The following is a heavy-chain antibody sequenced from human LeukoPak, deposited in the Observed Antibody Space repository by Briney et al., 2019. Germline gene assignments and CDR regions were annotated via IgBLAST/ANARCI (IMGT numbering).Heavy chain of an antibody. CDR1: GGTFSSYA. CDR2: IIPIFGTA. V-gene: IGHV1-69*05. J-gene: IGHJ4*02. CDR3: ARQNIAARDWFDY. D-gene: IGHD6-6*01. Sequence: ASVKVSCKASGGTFSSYAISWVRQAPGQGLEWMGGIIPIFGTANYAQKFQGRVTITTDESTSSAYMKLSSLSCEDTAVYYCARQNIAARDWFDYWGQGTLVTVSS.